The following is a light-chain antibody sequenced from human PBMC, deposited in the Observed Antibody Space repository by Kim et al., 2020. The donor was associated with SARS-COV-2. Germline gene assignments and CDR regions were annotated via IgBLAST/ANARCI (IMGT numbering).Light chain of an antibody. Sequence: LSPGERATRSCRASQSVSIYLAWYQQKPGQAPRLLIYDASNRATGIPARFSGSGSGTDFTLTISSLEPEDFAVYYCQQRSNWPPLTFGGGTKLEI. CDR1: QSVSIY. V-gene: IGKV3-11*01. CDR3: QQRSNWPPLT. J-gene: IGKJ4*01. CDR2: DAS.